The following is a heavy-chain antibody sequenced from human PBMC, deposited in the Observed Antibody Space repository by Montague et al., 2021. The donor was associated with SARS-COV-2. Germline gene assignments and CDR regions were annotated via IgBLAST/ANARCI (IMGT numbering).Heavy chain of an antibody. V-gene: IGHV6-1*01. D-gene: IGHD3-10*01. CDR3: ARGGWGAPGTGRLFDY. Sequence: CAISGDSVSSNSAAWNWIRQSPSRGLEWLGRTYYRSKWYNDYAVSVKSRITINPDTSKNQFSLQLNSVTPEDTAVYYGARGGWGAPGTGRLFDYWGQGTLVTVSS. J-gene: IGHJ4*02. CDR1: GDSVSSNSAA. CDR2: TYYRSKWYN.